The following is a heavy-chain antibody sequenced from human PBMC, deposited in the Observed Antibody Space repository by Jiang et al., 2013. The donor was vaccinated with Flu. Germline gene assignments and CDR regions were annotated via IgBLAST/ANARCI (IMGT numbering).Heavy chain of an antibody. D-gene: IGHD3-3*01. Sequence: QTLSLTCAISGDSVSSSTAAWNWIRQSPSRGLEWLGRTYYRSRWYNDYAVSVKSRITINPDTSKNQFSLQLNSVTPEDTAVYYCARLGEFGVGVDVWGKGTTVTVSS. CDR2: TYYRSRWYN. J-gene: IGHJ6*04. CDR1: GDSVSSSTAA. V-gene: IGHV6-1*01. CDR3: ARLGEFGVGVDV.